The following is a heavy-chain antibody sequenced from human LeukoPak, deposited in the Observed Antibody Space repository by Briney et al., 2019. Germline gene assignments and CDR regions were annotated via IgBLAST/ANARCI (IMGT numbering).Heavy chain of an antibody. CDR1: GFTFTTYV. V-gene: IGHV3-23*01. J-gene: IGHJ4*02. Sequence: PGESLRLSCAAPGFTFTTYVMSWVRPAPGKGLEWVSAISGSGGSTYYADSVKGRFTISRDNSKNTLYLQMNSLGADDTAVYYCAKGNWRYFDYWGQGTLVTVSS. D-gene: IGHD1-1*01. CDR2: ISGSGGST. CDR3: AKGNWRYFDY.